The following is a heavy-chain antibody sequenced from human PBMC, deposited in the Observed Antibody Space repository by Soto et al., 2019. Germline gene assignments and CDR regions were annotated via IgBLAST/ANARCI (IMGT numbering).Heavy chain of an antibody. V-gene: IGHV4-61*01. Sequence: PSETLSLTCTVSGGSVSSGSYYWSWIRQSPGKGLEWIGYIYHTGTTNYNPSLKSRVTISVDTSKSQFSLKLRSVTAADTAVYYCARGQWIHVWPYYFDYWGQGTQVTVSS. CDR2: IYHTGTT. CDR1: GGSVSSGSYY. CDR3: ARGQWIHVWPYYFDY. J-gene: IGHJ4*02. D-gene: IGHD5-18*01.